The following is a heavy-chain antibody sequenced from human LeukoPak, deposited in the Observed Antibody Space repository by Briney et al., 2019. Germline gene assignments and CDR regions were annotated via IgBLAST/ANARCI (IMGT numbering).Heavy chain of an antibody. CDR2: FRGGGGST. CDR1: GFTFSSYA. J-gene: IGHJ6*02. Sequence: QSGGSLRLSCAASGFTFSSYAMSWARRAQGKGREGVSAFRGGGGSTYYADSVKGRFTISRDNSKNTLYLQMNSLRAEDTAVYYCASLGYCSSTSCYAYYYGMDVWGQGTTVTVSS. D-gene: IGHD2-2*01. V-gene: IGHV3-23*01. CDR3: ASLGYCSSTSCYAYYYGMDV.